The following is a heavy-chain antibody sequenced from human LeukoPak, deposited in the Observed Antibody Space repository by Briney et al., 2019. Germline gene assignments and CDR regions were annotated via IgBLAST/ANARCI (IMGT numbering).Heavy chain of an antibody. J-gene: IGHJ4*02. CDR2: ISGSGGST. Sequence: GRSLRLSCAASGFTFSSYAMSWVRQAPGKGLEWVSAISGSGGSTYYADSVKGRFTISRDNSKNTLYLQMNSLRAEDTAVYYCAKDSLQWLVPTDFDYWGQGTLVTVSS. D-gene: IGHD6-19*01. CDR1: GFTFSSYA. CDR3: AKDSLQWLVPTDFDY. V-gene: IGHV3-23*01.